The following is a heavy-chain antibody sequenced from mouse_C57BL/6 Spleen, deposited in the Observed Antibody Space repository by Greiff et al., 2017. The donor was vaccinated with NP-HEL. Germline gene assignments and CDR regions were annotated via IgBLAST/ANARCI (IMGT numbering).Heavy chain of an antibody. CDR2: INPSNGGT. V-gene: IGHV1-53*01. D-gene: IGHD1-1*01. Sequence: QVQLQQPGTELVKPGASVKLSCKASGYTFTSYWMHWVKQRPGQGLEWIGNINPSNGGTNYNEKFKSKATLTVDKSSSTAYMQLSSLTSEDSAVXYCARGGYDVSSYVRLYYFDYWGQGTTLTVSS. CDR1: GYTFTSYW. J-gene: IGHJ2*01. CDR3: ARGGYDVSSYVRLYYFDY.